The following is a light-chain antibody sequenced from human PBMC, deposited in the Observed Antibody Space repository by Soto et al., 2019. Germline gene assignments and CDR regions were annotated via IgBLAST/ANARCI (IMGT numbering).Light chain of an antibody. Sequence: DIVMTQSPDSLVVSLGERATINCKSSQSVLYSSNNKNYLAWYQQKPGQPPKLLIYWASTRDSGVPDRFSGSGSGTDFGLTISSLQAEDVAVYFCQQYYSTPFAFGQGTKVEIK. CDR1: QSVLYSSNNKNY. J-gene: IGKJ1*01. V-gene: IGKV4-1*01. CDR2: WAS. CDR3: QQYYSTPFA.